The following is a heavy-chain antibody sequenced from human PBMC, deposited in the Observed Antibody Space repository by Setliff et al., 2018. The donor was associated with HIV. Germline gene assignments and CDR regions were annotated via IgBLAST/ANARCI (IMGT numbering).Heavy chain of an antibody. J-gene: IGHJ4*02. V-gene: IGHV3-30*04. CDR1: GFTFSSYA. D-gene: IGHD6-19*01. CDR2: ISYDGSNK. Sequence: PGGSLRLSCAASGFTFSSYAMHWVRQAPGKGLEWVAVISYDGSNKYYADSVKGRFTISRDNSKNTLYLQMNSLRAEDTAVYYCARSSGFHWGQGTLVTVSS. CDR3: ARSSGFH.